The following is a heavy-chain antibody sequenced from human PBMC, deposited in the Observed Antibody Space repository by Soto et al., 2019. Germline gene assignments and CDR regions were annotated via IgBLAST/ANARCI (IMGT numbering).Heavy chain of an antibody. CDR2: INYNGVGT. CDR3: ASSESYHKAAH. CDR1: GFTFSDYA. V-gene: IGHV3-23*01. Sequence: GGSLRLSCTGAGFTFSDYAMSWLRQAPGKGLEWVSSINYNGVGTYYADSVKGRFTISRDNFKNTLFLVMNSLRAEDAAVYYCASSESYHKAAHWGQGXLVTVSS. J-gene: IGHJ4*02. D-gene: IGHD3-10*01.